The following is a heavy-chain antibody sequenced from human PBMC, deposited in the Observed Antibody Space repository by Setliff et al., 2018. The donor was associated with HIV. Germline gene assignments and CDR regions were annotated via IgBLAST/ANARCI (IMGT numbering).Heavy chain of an antibody. CDR2: VNHSGNT. J-gene: IGHJ6*02. Sequence: SETLSLTCAVYGGSLGGYYWSWIRQPPGRGLEWIGEVNHSGNTNYIPSLKSRVTIALDTSKNQFSLNLSSVTAADTAVYYCARGFGDFSSMIYYYYGMDVWGQGTMVTVSS. V-gene: IGHV4-34*01. CDR1: GGSLGGYY. CDR3: ARGFGDFSSMIYYYYGMDV. D-gene: IGHD3-10*01.